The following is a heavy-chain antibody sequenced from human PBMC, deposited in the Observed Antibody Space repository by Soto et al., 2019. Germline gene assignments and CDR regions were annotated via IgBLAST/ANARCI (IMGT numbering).Heavy chain of an antibody. V-gene: IGHV1-69*13. D-gene: IGHD2-15*01. Sequence: SVKVSFKASGGTFSSYAISWLRQAPGQGLEWMGGIIPIFGTANYAQKFQGRVTITADESTSTAYMELSSLRSEDTAVYYCARGHEINCSGGSCYGEYFQHWGQGTLVTVSS. CDR1: GGTFSSYA. CDR3: ARGHEINCSGGSCYGEYFQH. CDR2: IIPIFGTA. J-gene: IGHJ1*01.